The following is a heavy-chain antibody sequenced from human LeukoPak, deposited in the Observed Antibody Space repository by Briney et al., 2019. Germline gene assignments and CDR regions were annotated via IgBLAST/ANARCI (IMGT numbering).Heavy chain of an antibody. D-gene: IGHD2-21*02. CDR1: GYTFTNYV. CDR3: VRDDCAADACYPGGY. Sequence: GASVKVSCKASGYTFTNYVVHWVRQAPGQRPEWMGYINAGNGDTKYSKNFQDRVTITGDTSASTAYMEVSSLTSEDTALYSCVRDDCAADACYPGGYWGQGTLVTVSS. CDR2: INAGNGDT. V-gene: IGHV1-3*01. J-gene: IGHJ4*02.